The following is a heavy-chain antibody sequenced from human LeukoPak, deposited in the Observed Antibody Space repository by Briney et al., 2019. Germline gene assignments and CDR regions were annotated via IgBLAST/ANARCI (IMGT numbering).Heavy chain of an antibody. V-gene: IGHV3-15*01. CDR3: TWMATIFTVDY. CDR2: IRNDRIT. D-gene: IGHD5-12*01. Sequence: GESLRLSCVLSGLTFSDAWLSWVRPAPGKGLKWVGRIRNDRITDYATPVQGRFSISRDNSKNTFYLKMNRLRTEDTGMYFCTWMATIFTVDYWGQGTLVTVS. J-gene: IGHJ4*02. CDR1: GLTFSDAW.